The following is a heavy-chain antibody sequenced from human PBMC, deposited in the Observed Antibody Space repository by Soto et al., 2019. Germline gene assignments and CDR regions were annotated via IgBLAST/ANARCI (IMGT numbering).Heavy chain of an antibody. V-gene: IGHV4-31*01. J-gene: IGHJ4*01. CDR3: ASTPDY. CDR1: GGSISSGGYY. Sequence: QVQLQESGPGLVKPSQTLSLTCTVSGGSISSGGYYWSWIRQHPGKGLEWIGYIYYSWNTYYNPYLKSPVTISVDTSKKHFSLKLSSLTAAYTAMYYCASTPDYLDQGTLITVSS. CDR2: IYYSWNT.